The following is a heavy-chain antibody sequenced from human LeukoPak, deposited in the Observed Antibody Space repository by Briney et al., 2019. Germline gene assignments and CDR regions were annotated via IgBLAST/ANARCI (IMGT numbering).Heavy chain of an antibody. CDR2: IKQDGSEK. J-gene: IGHJ4*02. CDR3: ARGSVTMI. Sequence: GGSLRLCCAASGFTFSSYWMTWVRQATGKGLEWVANIKQDGSEKYYVDSVMGRFTISRDNAENSLYLQMNSLRAEDTAVYYCARGSVTMIWGQGTLVTVSS. V-gene: IGHV3-7*01. D-gene: IGHD3-22*01. CDR1: GFTFSSYW.